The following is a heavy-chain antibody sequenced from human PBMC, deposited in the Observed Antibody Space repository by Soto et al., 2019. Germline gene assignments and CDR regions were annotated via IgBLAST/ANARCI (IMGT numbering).Heavy chain of an antibody. V-gene: IGHV3-21*01. CDR3: ARGVVNYYDSSGYTPFDY. J-gene: IGHJ4*02. D-gene: IGHD3-22*01. CDR1: GFTFRTYS. CDR2: ISSDSTYI. Sequence: EVQLVESGGGLVKPGGSLRLSCVASGFTFRTYSMNWVRQAPGKGLEWVSTISSDSTYIYYGDSAKGRFTISRDDARKSLSLQMNSLRAEDTAVYYCARGVVNYYDSSGYTPFDYWGQGILVSVSS.